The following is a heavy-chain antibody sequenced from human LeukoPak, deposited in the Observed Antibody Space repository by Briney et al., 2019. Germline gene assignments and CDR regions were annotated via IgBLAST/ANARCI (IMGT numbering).Heavy chain of an antibody. Sequence: PSETLSLTCAVYGGSFSGYYWSWIRQPPGKGLEWIGEINHSGSTNYNPSLKSRVTISVDTSENQFSLKLSSVTAADTAVYYCARLGTQPYYYCYMDVWGKGTTVTVSS. D-gene: IGHD3-16*01. CDR2: INHSGST. CDR3: ARLGTQPYYYCYMDV. CDR1: GGSFSGYY. J-gene: IGHJ6*03. V-gene: IGHV4-34*01.